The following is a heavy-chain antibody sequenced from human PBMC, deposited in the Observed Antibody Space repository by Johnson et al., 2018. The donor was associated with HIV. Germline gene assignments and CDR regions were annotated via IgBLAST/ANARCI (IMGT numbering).Heavy chain of an antibody. CDR3: ARAVGFDYGRGDAFDI. D-gene: IGHD4-17*01. CDR2: INWNGGST. Sequence: AQLVESGGGVVRPGGSLRLSCAASGFTFDDYGMSWVRQAPGKGLEWVSGINWNGGSTGYADSVKCRFTISRDNAKNSLYLQMNSLRAEDTAFYYCARAVGFDYGRGDAFDIWGQGTMVTVSS. V-gene: IGHV3-20*04. CDR1: GFTFDDYG. J-gene: IGHJ3*02.